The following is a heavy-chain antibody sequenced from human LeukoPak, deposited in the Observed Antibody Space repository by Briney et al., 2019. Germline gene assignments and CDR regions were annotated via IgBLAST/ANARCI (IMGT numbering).Heavy chain of an antibody. J-gene: IGHJ5*02. Sequence: PSETLSLTRTVSGGSISRYYWSWIRQPPGNGLEWIATIYYTGSTNYNPSLKTRVIISLYTSRNQFSLRLTSLTAADTGVYYSAKSGHSYYYSPGDFSWGQGTLVTVSS. D-gene: IGHD2-21*02. CDR3: AKSGHSYYYSPGDFS. CDR2: IYYTGST. V-gene: IGHV4-59*04. CDR1: GGSISRYY.